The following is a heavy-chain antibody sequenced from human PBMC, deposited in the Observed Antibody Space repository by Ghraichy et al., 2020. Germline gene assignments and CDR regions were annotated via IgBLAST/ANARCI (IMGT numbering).Heavy chain of an antibody. Sequence: SETLSLTCAVYGGSFSGYYWSWIRQPPGKGLEWIGEINHSGSTNYNPSLKSRVTISVDTSKNQFSLKLSSVTAADTAVYYCARRPGYSSGWFGYWGQGTLVTVSS. D-gene: IGHD6-19*01. CDR1: GGSFSGYY. J-gene: IGHJ5*01. V-gene: IGHV4-34*01. CDR2: INHSGST. CDR3: ARRPGYSSGWFGY.